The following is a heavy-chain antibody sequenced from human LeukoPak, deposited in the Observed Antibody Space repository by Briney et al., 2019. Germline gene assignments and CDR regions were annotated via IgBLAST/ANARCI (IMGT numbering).Heavy chain of an antibody. CDR3: AKDPPSYYYDSSDDDY. V-gene: IGHV3-23*01. CDR1: GFTFSSYA. CDR2: ISGSGGST. Sequence: PGGSLRLSCAASGFTFSSYAMSWVRQAPGKGLEWVSAISGSGGSTYYADSVKGRFAISRGNSKNTLYLQMNSLRAEDTAVYYCAKDPPSYYYDSSDDDYWGQGTLVTVSS. D-gene: IGHD3-22*01. J-gene: IGHJ4*02.